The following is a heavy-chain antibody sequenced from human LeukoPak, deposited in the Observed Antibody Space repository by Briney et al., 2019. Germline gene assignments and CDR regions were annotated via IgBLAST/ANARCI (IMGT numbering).Heavy chain of an antibody. V-gene: IGHV4-59*01. CDR2: IYYSGST. Sequence: SETLSLTCTVSGGSISSYYWSWIRQPPGKGLEWIGYIYYSGSTNYNPSLKSRVTISVDTSKNQFSLKLSSVTAADTAMYYCARTDYGGNSGDYWGQGTLVTVSS. J-gene: IGHJ4*02. CDR3: ARTDYGGNSGDY. D-gene: IGHD4-23*01. CDR1: GGSISSYY.